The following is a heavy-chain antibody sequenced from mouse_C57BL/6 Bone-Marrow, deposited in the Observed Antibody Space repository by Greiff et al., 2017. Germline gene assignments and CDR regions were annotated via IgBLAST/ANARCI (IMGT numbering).Heavy chain of an antibody. J-gene: IGHJ3*01. V-gene: IGHV14-4*01. Sequence: EVQLQQSGAELVRPGASVKLSCTASGFNIKDDYMHWVKQRPEQGLEWIGWIDPENGDTEYASKFQGKANITADTSSNTAYLQLSSLTSEDTAVYYCTTSKGIRADWFAYWGQGTLVTVSA. D-gene: IGHD1-1*01. CDR2: IDPENGDT. CDR3: TTSKGIRADWFAY. CDR1: GFNIKDDY.